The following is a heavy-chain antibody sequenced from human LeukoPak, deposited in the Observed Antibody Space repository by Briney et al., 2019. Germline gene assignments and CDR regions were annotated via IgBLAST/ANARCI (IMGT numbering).Heavy chain of an antibody. CDR1: GGSISSGGYF. J-gene: IGHJ4*02. V-gene: IGHV4-31*03. Sequence: SETLSLTCTVSGGSISSGGYFWSWIRQHPGKGLEWIGYIYYSGSTYYNPSLKSRVTISVDTSKNQFSLKLRSVTAADTAVYYCTRDVPRSSGYPDNWGRGTLVTVSS. D-gene: IGHD3-22*01. CDR3: TRDVPRSSGYPDN. CDR2: IYYSGST.